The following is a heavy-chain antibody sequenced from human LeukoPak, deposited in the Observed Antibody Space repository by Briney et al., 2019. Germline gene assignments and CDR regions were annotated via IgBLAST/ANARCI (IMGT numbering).Heavy chain of an antibody. CDR1: GGSISSYY. J-gene: IGHJ5*02. V-gene: IGHV4-59*12. Sequence: SETLSLTCTVSGGSISSYYWSWIRQPPGKGLEWIGYIYYSGSTNYNPSLKSRVTISVDTSKNQFSLKLSSVTAADTAVYYCARERYYYDSSGYYPWGQGTLVTVSP. CDR3: ARERYYYDSSGYYP. CDR2: IYYSGST. D-gene: IGHD3-22*01.